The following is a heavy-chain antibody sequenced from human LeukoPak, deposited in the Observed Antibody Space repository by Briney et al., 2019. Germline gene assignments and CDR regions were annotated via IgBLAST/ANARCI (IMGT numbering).Heavy chain of an antibody. J-gene: IGHJ4*02. V-gene: IGHV4-30-2*05. CDR2: IYQSGNT. Sequence: SETLSLTCNVSGASVSSGSYYWSWIRQPPGKGLEWIGHIYQSGNTYYKSSLRSRVTISVDKSKNQFSLKLRSVTAADTAVYYCARVKGSCSRGGCYEVDYWGQGSLATVSS. D-gene: IGHD2-15*01. CDR3: ARVKGSCSRGGCYEVDY. CDR1: GASVSSGSYY.